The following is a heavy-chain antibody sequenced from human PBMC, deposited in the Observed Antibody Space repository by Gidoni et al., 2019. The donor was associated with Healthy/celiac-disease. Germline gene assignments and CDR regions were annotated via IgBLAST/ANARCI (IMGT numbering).Heavy chain of an antibody. CDR2: ISYDGSNK. V-gene: IGHV3-30-3*01. CDR1: GFTFSSYA. J-gene: IGHJ6*02. Sequence: QVQLVASGGGVVQPGRSLRLSCAASGFTFSSYAMHWVRQAPGKGLEWVAVISYDGSNKYYADSVKGRFTISRDNSKNTLYLQMNSLRAEDTAVYYCARDLAKTTVTTFGMDVWGQGTTVTVSS. D-gene: IGHD4-17*01. CDR3: ARDLAKTTVTTFGMDV.